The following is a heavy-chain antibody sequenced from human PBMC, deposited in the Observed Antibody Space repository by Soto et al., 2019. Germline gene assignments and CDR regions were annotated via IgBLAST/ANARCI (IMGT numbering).Heavy chain of an antibody. CDR3: FTRLTFTSQVDY. J-gene: IGHJ4*02. CDR2: IYYSGST. V-gene: IGHV4-59*01. CDR1: GGSIDSYY. D-gene: IGHD2-15*01. Sequence: SETLSLTCTVSGGSIDSYYWSWIRQPPGKGLEWIGYIYYSGSTNYNPSLKSRVTISVDTSKNQFSLKLNSVTAADTAMYYCFTRLTFTSQVDYWGQGVLVTVSS.